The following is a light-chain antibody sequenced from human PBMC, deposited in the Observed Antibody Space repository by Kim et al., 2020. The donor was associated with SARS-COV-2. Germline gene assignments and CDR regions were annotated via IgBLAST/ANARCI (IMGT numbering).Light chain of an antibody. J-gene: IGLJ2*01. CDR2: DNN. CDR1: ASNIGNNY. CDR3: GAWDSSLDALV. V-gene: IGLV1-51*01. Sequence: GQKVTLSFPGIASNIGNNYGSWYQQLPGTAPELLIYDNNERPSGFPDLFSGSKSGTSATLGITGLQTGDEADYYCGAWDSSLDALVFGGGTQLTVL.